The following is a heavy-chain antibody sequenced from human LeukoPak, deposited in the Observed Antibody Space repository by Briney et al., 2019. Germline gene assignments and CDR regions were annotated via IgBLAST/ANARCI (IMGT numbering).Heavy chain of an antibody. CDR3: ATTVTTHAFDI. CDR1: GGTFSSYA. Sequence: SVKVSCKASGGTFSSYAISWVRQAPGQGLEWMGRIIPIFGTANYAQKFQGRVTITTDESTSTAYMELSSLISEDTAVYYCATTVTTHAFDIWGQGTMVTVSS. J-gene: IGHJ3*02. V-gene: IGHV1-69*05. CDR2: IIPIFGTA. D-gene: IGHD4-17*01.